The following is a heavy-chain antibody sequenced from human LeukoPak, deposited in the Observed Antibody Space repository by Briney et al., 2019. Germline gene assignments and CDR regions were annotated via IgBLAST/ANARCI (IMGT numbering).Heavy chain of an antibody. CDR3: ARDFWSDYSYFDY. CDR1: GGSISSRNYY. J-gene: IGHJ4*02. Sequence: SETLSLACTVSGGSISSRNYYWGWIRQPPGKGLEWIGTIYYSGSTYHNPSLKSRVTISVDTSKSQFSLKLSSVTAADTAVYYCARDFWSDYSYFDYWGQGTLVTVSS. CDR2: IYYSGST. D-gene: IGHD3-3*01. V-gene: IGHV4-39*07.